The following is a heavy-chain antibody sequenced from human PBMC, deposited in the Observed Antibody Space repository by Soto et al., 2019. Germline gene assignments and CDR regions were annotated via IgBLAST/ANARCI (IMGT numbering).Heavy chain of an antibody. D-gene: IGHD6-19*01. CDR2: IIPIFGTA. CDR3: ASSLIVKNQWLPFYFEY. CDR1: GGTFSSYA. J-gene: IGHJ4*02. V-gene: IGHV1-69*01. Sequence: QVQLVQSGAEVKKPGSSVKVSCKASGGTFSSYAISWVRQAPGQGLEWMGGIIPIFGTANYAQKFQGRVTITADESTSTAYMELSSLRSEDTAVYYCASSLIVKNQWLPFYFEYWGQGTLVTVSS.